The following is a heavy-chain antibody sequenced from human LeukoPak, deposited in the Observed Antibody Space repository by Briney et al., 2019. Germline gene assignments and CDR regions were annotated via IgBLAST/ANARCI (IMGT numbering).Heavy chain of an antibody. CDR2: IFPGDSDT. J-gene: IGHJ4*02. D-gene: IGHD7-27*01. V-gene: IGHV5-51*01. CDR3: ARQTAMGRSGDY. CDR1: GYSFTSYW. Sequence: GESLKISCKGSGYSFTSYWIGWVRQMPGKGLEWMGIIFPGDSDTRYSPSFQGQVTLSADKSLTTAYLQWNSLKASDTAMYYCARQTAMGRSGDYWGQGTLVTVSS.